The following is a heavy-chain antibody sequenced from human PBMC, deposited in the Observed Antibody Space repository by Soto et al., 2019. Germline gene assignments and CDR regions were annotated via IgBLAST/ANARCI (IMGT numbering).Heavy chain of an antibody. J-gene: IGHJ4*02. V-gene: IGHV1-18*01. CDR2: ISPYSGNT. CDR1: LYTFTNYG. Sequence: QVQLVQSRAEVKKPGASVKVSCKTSLYTFTNYGFSWVRQAPGQGLEWMGWISPYSGNTNYAQKLQGRVTLTTDTSTTTAYLELRSLKSDDTAVYYCSTQPYIGDWPEGNYFDYWGQGTLVTVSS. CDR3: STQPYIGDWPEGNYFDY. D-gene: IGHD2-21*02.